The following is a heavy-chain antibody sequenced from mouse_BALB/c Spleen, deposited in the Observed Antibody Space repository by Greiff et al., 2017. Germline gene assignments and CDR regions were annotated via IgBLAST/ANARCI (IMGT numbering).Heavy chain of an antibody. J-gene: IGHJ4*01. CDR2: ISSGGST. CDR1: GFTFSSYA. CDR3: ARAYYGNYDYAMDY. D-gene: IGHD2-10*01. Sequence: VKLQESGGGLVKPGGSLKLSCAASGFTFSSYAMSWVRQTPEKRLEWVASISSGGSTYYPDSVKGRFTISRDNARNILYLQMSSLRSEDTAMYYCARAYYGNYDYAMDYWGQGTSVTVSS. V-gene: IGHV5-6-5*01.